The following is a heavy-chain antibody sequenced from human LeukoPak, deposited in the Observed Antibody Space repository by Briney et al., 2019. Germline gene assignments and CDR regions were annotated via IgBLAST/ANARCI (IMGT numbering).Heavy chain of an antibody. V-gene: IGHV1-69*04. CDR2: IIPIVVTT. J-gene: IGHJ4*02. Sequence: SVKVSCKASGGTFSSYGINWVRQAPGQGLEWMGRIIPIVVTTNNAQRFQGRVNMTADKSTSTAYMELSSLRSEDTAVYYCATGAVTTGGPFDYWGQGTLVSVSS. CDR1: GGTFSSYG. D-gene: IGHD4-17*01. CDR3: ATGAVTTGGPFDY.